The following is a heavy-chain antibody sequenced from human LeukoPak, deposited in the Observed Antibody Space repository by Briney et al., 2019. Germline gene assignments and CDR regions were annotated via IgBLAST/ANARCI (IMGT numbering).Heavy chain of an antibody. CDR3: ARDVSNSGWYEGTFDV. CDR2: IKEDGSEQ. D-gene: IGHD6-19*01. J-gene: IGHJ3*01. V-gene: IGHV3-7*03. Sequence: GGSLRLSCEDSGFIFNNYWMSWVRQTPGEGLEWVANIKEDGSEQYYVDSVKGRFTITRDNAKNLLYLQVNSLRAEDTAVYYCARDVSNSGWYEGTFDVWGQGTMVTVSS. CDR1: GFIFNNYW.